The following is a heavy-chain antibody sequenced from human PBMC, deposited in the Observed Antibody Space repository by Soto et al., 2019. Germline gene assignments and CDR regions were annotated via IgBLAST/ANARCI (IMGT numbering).Heavy chain of an antibody. D-gene: IGHD2-2*02. CDR1: GGSISSYY. CDR2: IYYSGST. V-gene: IGHV4-59*01. J-gene: IGHJ6*03. Sequence: SETLSLTCTVSGGSISSYYWSWIRQPPGKGLEWIGYIYYSGSTNYNPSLKSRVTISVDTSKNQFSLKLSSVTAADTAVYYCARGLYGRYYYYTDVWGKGTTVTVSS. CDR3: ARGLYGRYYYYTDV.